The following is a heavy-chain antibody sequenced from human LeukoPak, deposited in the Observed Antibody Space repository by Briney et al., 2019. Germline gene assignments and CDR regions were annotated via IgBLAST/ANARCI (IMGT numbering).Heavy chain of an antibody. J-gene: IGHJ4*02. CDR2: ISSGSGHI. CDR1: GXNFDSYT. V-gene: IGHV3-21*01. CDR3: ARFLTVAVVPQRVDC. D-gene: IGHD6-19*01. Sequence: GGSLRLSCAASGXNFDSYTMTWVRQAPGKGLEWVSSISSGSGHIYYADSMKGRFTISRDNAKSSLYLQMNSLRAEDTAVYYCARFLTVAVVPQRVDCWGQGTLVTVSS.